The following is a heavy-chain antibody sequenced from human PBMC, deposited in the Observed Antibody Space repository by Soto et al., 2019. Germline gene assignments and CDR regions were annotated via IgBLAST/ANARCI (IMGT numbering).Heavy chain of an antibody. CDR2: IIPIFRTA. J-gene: IGHJ6*02. Sequence: PVEVSCKATGGDFSNYAISLVRQAPGQGPEWMGGIIPIFRTATYAQKFQGRVTITADDSTRTAYMELSGLTSEDTADYYCARGSLIPSAADYYFDMDVWGQGTTVTVSS. CDR1: GGDFSNYA. D-gene: IGHD2-21*01. CDR3: ARGSLIPSAADYYFDMDV. V-gene: IGHV1-69*13.